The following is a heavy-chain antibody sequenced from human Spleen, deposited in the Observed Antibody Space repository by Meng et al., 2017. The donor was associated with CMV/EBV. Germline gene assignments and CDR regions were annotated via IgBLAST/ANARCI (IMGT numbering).Heavy chain of an antibody. J-gene: IGHJ5*02. Sequence: ASVKVSCKASGYTFTGYYMHWVRQAPGQGLEWMGWINPNNGGTNYAQKFQGRVTMTRDTSISTAYMELSRLRSDDTAVYYCAREDKGVTMIVGDNWFDPWGQGTLVTVSS. CDR3: AREDKGVTMIVGDNWFDP. CDR1: GYTFTGYY. CDR2: INPNNGGT. V-gene: IGHV1-2*02. D-gene: IGHD3-22*01.